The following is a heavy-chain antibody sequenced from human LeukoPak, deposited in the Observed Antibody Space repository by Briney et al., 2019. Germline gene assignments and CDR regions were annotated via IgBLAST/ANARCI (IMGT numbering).Heavy chain of an antibody. Sequence: PSETLSLTCAVYGGSFSGYYWSWIRQPPGKGLEWIGEINHSGSTNYNPSLKSRVTISVDTSKNQFSLKLSSVTAADTAVYYCARDLGGGIDYWGQGTLVTVSS. CDR3: ARDLGGGIDY. V-gene: IGHV4-34*01. D-gene: IGHD4-23*01. J-gene: IGHJ4*02. CDR2: INHSGST. CDR1: GGSFSGYY.